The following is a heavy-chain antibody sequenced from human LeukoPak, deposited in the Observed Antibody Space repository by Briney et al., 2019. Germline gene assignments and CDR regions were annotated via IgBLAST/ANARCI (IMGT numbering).Heavy chain of an antibody. Sequence: GGSLRLSCAASGFTFDDYAMHWVRQAPGKGPEWVSGISWNSDSIGYADSVKGRYTISRDNAKNSLYLQMNSLRAEDTAVYYCARVSCSSTSCLHGYFDYWGQGTLVTVSS. CDR1: GFTFDDYA. CDR2: ISWNSDSI. V-gene: IGHV3-9*01. J-gene: IGHJ4*02. D-gene: IGHD2-2*01. CDR3: ARVSCSSTSCLHGYFDY.